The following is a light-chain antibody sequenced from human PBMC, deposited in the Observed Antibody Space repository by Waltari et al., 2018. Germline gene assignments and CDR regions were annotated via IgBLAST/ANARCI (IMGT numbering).Light chain of an antibody. CDR1: SSDVGGYNY. J-gene: IGLJ1*01. CDR3: SSYTSSSTYV. CDR2: DVS. V-gene: IGLV2-14*01. Sequence: QSALTQPASVSGSPGQSITISCTGTSSDVGGYNYVSLYQPHPGKAPKLMIYDVSNRPSGVSNRFSGSKSGNTASLTISGLQAEDEAYYYCSSYTSSSTYVFGTGTKVTVL.